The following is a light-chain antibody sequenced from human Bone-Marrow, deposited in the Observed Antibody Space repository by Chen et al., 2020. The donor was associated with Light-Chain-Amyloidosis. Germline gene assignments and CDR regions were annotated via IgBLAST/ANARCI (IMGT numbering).Light chain of an antibody. CDR2: DVS. CDR1: SSDLGGYNF. Sequence: QSALTQPASVSESPGQSITISCTGTSSDLGGYNFVSWYQQHPGKAPKLMIFDVSSRPSGVSDRFSSSKSGNTASLTISGLQAEDEATYYCSSFTSSRTVVFGTGTRLTVL. CDR3: SSFTSSRTVV. V-gene: IGLV2-14*03. J-gene: IGLJ2*01.